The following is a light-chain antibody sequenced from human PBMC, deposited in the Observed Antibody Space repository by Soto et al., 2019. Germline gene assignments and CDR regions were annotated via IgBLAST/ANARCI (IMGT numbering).Light chain of an antibody. CDR1: SSDVGGYNY. Sequence: QSALTQPASVSGSPGQSITISCTGTSSDVGGYNYVSWYQQHPGKAPKLMIYEVSNRPSGVPNRFSGSKSGNTASLTISGLQAEDEADYYCSSYTSSSTLEVVFGGGTKVTVL. CDR3: SSYTSSSTLEVV. J-gene: IGLJ2*01. V-gene: IGLV2-14*01. CDR2: EVS.